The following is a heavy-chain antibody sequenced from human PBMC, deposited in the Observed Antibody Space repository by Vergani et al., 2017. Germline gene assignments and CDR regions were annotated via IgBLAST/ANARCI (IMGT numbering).Heavy chain of an antibody. CDR1: GFTSDDYA. J-gene: IGHJ5*01. V-gene: IGHV3-9*02. Sequence: EVQLVESGGGLIQPGMSLRLSCAASGFTSDDYAMHWVWQASGKGLGWVAGVCWHGNKTAYADSVKGRFTISRDTVKNLLFLEMKSLRRENTALYYCGKSIRGGARGNFDSWGQGTLVSVSS. CDR2: VCWHGNKT. D-gene: IGHD1-26*01. CDR3: GKSIRGGARGNFDS.